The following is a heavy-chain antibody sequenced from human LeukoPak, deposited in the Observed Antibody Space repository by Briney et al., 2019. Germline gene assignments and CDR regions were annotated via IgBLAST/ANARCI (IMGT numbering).Heavy chain of an antibody. Sequence: SQTLSLTCTVSGGSISSGGYYWSWIRQHPGKGLEWIGYIYYSGSTNYNPSLKSRVTISVDTPKNQFSLKLSSVTAADTAVYYCAREYYGSGRWFDPWGQGTLVTVSS. CDR2: IYYSGST. CDR1: GGSISSGGYY. D-gene: IGHD3-10*01. V-gene: IGHV4-61*08. CDR3: AREYYGSGRWFDP. J-gene: IGHJ5*02.